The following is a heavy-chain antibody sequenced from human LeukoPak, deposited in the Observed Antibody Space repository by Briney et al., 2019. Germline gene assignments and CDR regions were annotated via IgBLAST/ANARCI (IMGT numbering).Heavy chain of an antibody. V-gene: IGHV1-46*01. CDR3: ARGLVVVITTDYGMDV. D-gene: IGHD3-22*01. Sequence: ASVTVSCKASGYTFTSYYMHWVRQAPGQGLEWMGIINPSGGSTSYAQKFQGRLTMTRDTSTSTVYMELSSLRSEDTAVYYCARGLVVVITTDYGMDVWGQGTTVTVSS. CDR1: GYTFTSYY. CDR2: INPSGGST. J-gene: IGHJ6*02.